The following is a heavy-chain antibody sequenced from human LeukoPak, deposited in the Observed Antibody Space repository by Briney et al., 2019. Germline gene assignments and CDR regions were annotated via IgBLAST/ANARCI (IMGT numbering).Heavy chain of an antibody. J-gene: IGHJ3*02. CDR1: GGSISSSSYY. CDR2: IYYSGST. D-gene: IGHD4/OR15-4a*01. CDR3: ARATRDYGAIASYAFDI. Sequence: SETLSLTCIVSGGSISSSSYYWGWIRQPPGKGLEWIGSIYYSGSTYYNPSLKSRVTISVDTSKNQFSLKLSSVTAADTAVYYCARATRDYGAIASYAFDIWGQGTMVTVSS. V-gene: IGHV4-39*01.